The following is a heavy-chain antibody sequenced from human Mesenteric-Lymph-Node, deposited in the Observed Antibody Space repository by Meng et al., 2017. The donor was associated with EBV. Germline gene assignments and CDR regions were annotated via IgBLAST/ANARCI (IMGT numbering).Heavy chain of an antibody. Sequence: QVQLQQWGAGLLKPSETLSLTCAVHGGSFSDYFWTWIRQAPGKGLEWVGEINHSGSTKYNPSLKSRVTISLDASKNQFSLKLTSVTAADTAVYYCGGGYISGVPDFDYWGQGTLVTVSS. J-gene: IGHJ4*02. CDR2: INHSGST. D-gene: IGHD3-10*01. CDR1: GGSFSDYF. V-gene: IGHV4-34*01. CDR3: GGGYISGVPDFDY.